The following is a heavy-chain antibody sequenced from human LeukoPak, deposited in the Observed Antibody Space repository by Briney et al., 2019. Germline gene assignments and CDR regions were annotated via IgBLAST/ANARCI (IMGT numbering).Heavy chain of an antibody. Sequence: GGSLRLSCAASGFTFDDYGMSWVRQAPGKGLEWVSGINWNGGSTGYADSVKGRFTISRDNAKNSLYLQMNSLRAEDTALYHCARVYYYGSGSYYNPLDYWGQGTLVTVSS. J-gene: IGHJ4*02. D-gene: IGHD3-10*01. CDR2: INWNGGST. V-gene: IGHV3-20*01. CDR1: GFTFDDYG. CDR3: ARVYYYGSGSYYNPLDY.